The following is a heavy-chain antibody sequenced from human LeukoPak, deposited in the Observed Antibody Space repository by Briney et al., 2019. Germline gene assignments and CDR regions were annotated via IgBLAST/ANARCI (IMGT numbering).Heavy chain of an antibody. CDR2: INSDGSST. CDR1: GFTFSSYW. J-gene: IGHJ3*02. Sequence: GGSLRLSCAASGFTFSSYWMHWVRQAPGKGLVWVSRINSDGSSTSYADSVKGRFTISRDNAKNTLYLQMNGLRAEDTAVYYCARPRSYSGYDAFDIWGQGTMVTVSS. D-gene: IGHD5-12*01. V-gene: IGHV3-74*01. CDR3: ARPRSYSGYDAFDI.